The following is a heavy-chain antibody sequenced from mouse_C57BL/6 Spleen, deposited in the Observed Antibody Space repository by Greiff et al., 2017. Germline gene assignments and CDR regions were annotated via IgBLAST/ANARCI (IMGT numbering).Heavy chain of an antibody. CDR1: GYAFSSSW. Sequence: VQLQESGPELVKPGASVKISCKASGYAFSSSWMNWVKQRPGKGLEWIGRIYPGDGDTNYNGKFKGKATLTADKSSSTAYMQLSSLTSEDSAVYFCARPVVATGYWYFCVWGTGTTVTVSS. D-gene: IGHD1-1*01. CDR2: IYPGDGDT. J-gene: IGHJ1*03. V-gene: IGHV1-82*01. CDR3: ARPVVATGYWYFCV.